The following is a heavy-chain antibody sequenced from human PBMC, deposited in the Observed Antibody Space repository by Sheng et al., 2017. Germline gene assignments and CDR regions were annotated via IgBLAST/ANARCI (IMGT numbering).Heavy chain of an antibody. Sequence: QVQLQESGPGLVKPSETLSLTCTVSGGSISSYYWSWIRQPPGKGLEWIGYIYYSGSTNYNPSLKSRVTISVDTSKNQFSLKLSSVTAADTAVYYCASLRGVGADYWGQGTLVTVSS. D-gene: IGHD1-26*01. CDR2: IYYSGST. CDR1: GGSISSYY. J-gene: IGHJ4*02. V-gene: IGHV4-59*12. CDR3: ASLRGVGADY.